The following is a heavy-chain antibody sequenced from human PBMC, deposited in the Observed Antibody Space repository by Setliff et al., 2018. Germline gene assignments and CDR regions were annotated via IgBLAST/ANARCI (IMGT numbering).Heavy chain of an antibody. CDR1: GITFINAW. V-gene: IGHV3-15*01. D-gene: IGHD4-4*01. CDR3: TTGPRDSRNYMTWLDS. J-gene: IGHJ5*01. CDR2: IKSSREGATS. Sequence: AGGSLRLSCSVSGITFINAWMTWVRQAPGKGPEWVGRIKSSREGATSDYGAPAKGRFTISRDDSKQMNNLKSDDTGFYYCTTGPRDSRNYMTWLDSWGQGTLVTVSS.